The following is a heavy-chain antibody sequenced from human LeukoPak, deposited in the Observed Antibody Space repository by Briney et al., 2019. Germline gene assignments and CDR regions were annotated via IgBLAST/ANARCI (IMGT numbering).Heavy chain of an antibody. CDR2: ISYDGTNK. Sequence: PGGSLRLSCAASGFTFSSYGMHRVRQAPGKGLEWVAFISYDGTNKYYADSVRGRFTISRDNSKNTLFLQMNSLRAEDTAVYYCAKDLQVTPDYWGQGTLVTVSS. J-gene: IGHJ4*02. CDR1: GFTFSSYG. D-gene: IGHD2-21*02. V-gene: IGHV3-30*18. CDR3: AKDLQVTPDY.